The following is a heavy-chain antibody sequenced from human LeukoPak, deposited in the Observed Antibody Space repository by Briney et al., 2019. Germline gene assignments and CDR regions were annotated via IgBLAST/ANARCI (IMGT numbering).Heavy chain of an antibody. V-gene: IGHV4-34*01. D-gene: IGHD3-10*01. Sequence: PSETLSLTCAVYGGSFSGYYWSWIRQPPGKGLEWIGEINHIGSTNYNPSLKSRVTISVDTSKSQFSLKLSSVTAADTAVYYCARDHSYGSGYGMDVWGQGTTVTVSS. CDR1: GGSFSGYY. CDR3: ARDHSYGSGYGMDV. CDR2: INHIGST. J-gene: IGHJ6*02.